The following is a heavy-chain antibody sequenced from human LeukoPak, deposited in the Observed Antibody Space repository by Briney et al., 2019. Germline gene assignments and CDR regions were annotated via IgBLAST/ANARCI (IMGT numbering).Heavy chain of an antibody. CDR1: GGSISSYY. V-gene: IGHV4-59*01. J-gene: IGHJ5*02. D-gene: IGHD2-2*02. CDR3: ARTVVVPAAIRVPTKPPHTKNNWFDP. CDR2: IYYSGST. Sequence: SETLSLTCTVSGGSISSYYWSWIRQPPGKGLEWIGYIYYSGSTNYNPSLKSRVTISVDTSKNQFSLKLSSVTAADTAVYYCARTVVVPAAIRVPTKPPHTKNNWFDPWGQGTLVTVS.